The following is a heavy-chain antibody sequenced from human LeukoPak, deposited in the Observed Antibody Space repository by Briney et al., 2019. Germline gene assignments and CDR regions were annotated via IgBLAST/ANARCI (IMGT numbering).Heavy chain of an antibody. J-gene: IGHJ4*02. Sequence: PSETLSLPCTVSGGSISSYYWSWIRQPPGKGLEWIGYIYYSGSTNYNPSLKSRVTISVDTSKNQFSLKLSSVTAADTAVYYCARTSGSYYFDYWGQGTLVTVSS. CDR3: ARTSGSYYFDY. CDR2: IYYSGST. D-gene: IGHD1-26*01. V-gene: IGHV4-59*01. CDR1: GGSISSYY.